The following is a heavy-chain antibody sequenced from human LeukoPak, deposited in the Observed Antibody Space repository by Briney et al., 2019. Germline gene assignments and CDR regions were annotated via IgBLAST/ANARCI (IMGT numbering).Heavy chain of an antibody. CDR2: IYYSGST. Sequence: PSETLSLTCTVSGGSISSSSYYWGWIRQPPGKGLEWIGSIYYSGSTYYNPSLKSRVTISVDTSKNQFSLKLSSVTAADTAVYYCARHVVSAHHSYYYDSSGQLPPPDYWGQGTLVTVSS. D-gene: IGHD3-22*01. CDR3: ARHVVSAHHSYYYDSSGQLPPPDY. J-gene: IGHJ4*02. CDR1: GGSISSSSYY. V-gene: IGHV4-39*01.